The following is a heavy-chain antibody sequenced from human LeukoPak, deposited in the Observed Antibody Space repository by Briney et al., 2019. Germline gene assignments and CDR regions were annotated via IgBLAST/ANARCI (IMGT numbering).Heavy chain of an antibody. Sequence: SETLSPTCTVSGASISRYYWSWIRQPPGKGLEWIGYIHYSGGTNYNASLKSRVAMSLDTSMNQFSLRLRSVTAADTALYFCAGGGYCPSSSCFAPLFDWWGQGTLVTVSS. CDR3: AGGGYCPSSSCFAPLFDW. V-gene: IGHV4-59*01. J-gene: IGHJ4*02. CDR1: GASISRYY. D-gene: IGHD2-2*01. CDR2: IHYSGGT.